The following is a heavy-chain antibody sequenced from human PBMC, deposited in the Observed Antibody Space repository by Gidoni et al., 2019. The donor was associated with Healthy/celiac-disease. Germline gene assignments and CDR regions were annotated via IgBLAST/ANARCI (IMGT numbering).Heavy chain of an antibody. D-gene: IGHD6-19*01. J-gene: IGHJ4*02. CDR3: ATQGTSSGWSDY. CDR2: IYHSGST. Sequence: QVQLQESGPGRVTPSETLPLPCTVSAYPISSGYYWGWIRQPPGNGLEWIGSIYHSGSTYYNPYLKSRVTISVDTAKNQFSLKLSSVTAADTAVYYCATQGTSSGWSDYWGQGTLVTVSS. V-gene: IGHV4-38-2*02. CDR1: AYPISSGYY.